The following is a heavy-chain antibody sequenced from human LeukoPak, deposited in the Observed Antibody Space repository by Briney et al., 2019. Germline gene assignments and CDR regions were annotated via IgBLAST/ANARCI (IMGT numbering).Heavy chain of an antibody. CDR1: GVSISSYY. D-gene: IGHD6-13*01. Sequence: SETLSLTCSVSGVSISSYYWSWIRQPAGKGLEWIWRIYSTGSTNYNPSLKSRVTMSVDTSKNQFSLRLRSVTAADTAVYYCARQIASAGTAGFDFWGQGALVTVSS. J-gene: IGHJ4*02. CDR3: ARQIASAGTAGFDF. V-gene: IGHV4-4*07. CDR2: IYSTGST.